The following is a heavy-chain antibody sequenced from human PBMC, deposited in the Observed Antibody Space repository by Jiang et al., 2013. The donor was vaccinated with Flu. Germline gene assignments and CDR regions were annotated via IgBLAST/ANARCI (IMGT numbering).Heavy chain of an antibody. J-gene: IGHJ2*01. Sequence: VQLLESGGGLVQRGGSLRLSCATSGFTFSTYSMNWVRQAPGKGLEWVSYISSGTSTTYYADSVKGRFTISRDNAKNSLYLQMNSLRAEDTAVYYCARDKATIVGATYWYFDLWGRGTWSLSPQ. CDR2: ISSGTSTT. CDR3: ARDKATIVGATYWYFDL. V-gene: IGHV3-48*01. CDR1: GFTFSTYS. D-gene: IGHD1-26*01.